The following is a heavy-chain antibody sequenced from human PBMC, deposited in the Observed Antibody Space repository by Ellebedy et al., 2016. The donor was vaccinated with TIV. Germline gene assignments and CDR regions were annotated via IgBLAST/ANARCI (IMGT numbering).Heavy chain of an antibody. Sequence: AASVKVSCKASGGTFSSYAISWVRHSPGQGLEWMGWIIPIFGTANYAQKFQGRVTITADTSTNTAYMDLRSLTSDDTAVYYCTRGSQRWVDYWGQGTLVTVSS. V-gene: IGHV1-69*06. J-gene: IGHJ4*02. D-gene: IGHD1-1*01. CDR1: GGTFSSYA. CDR2: IIPIFGTA. CDR3: TRGSQRWVDY.